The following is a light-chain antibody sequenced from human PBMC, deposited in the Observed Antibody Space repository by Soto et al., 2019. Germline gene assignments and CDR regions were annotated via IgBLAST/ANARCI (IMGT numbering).Light chain of an antibody. CDR1: HSISGW. J-gene: IGKJ1*01. Sequence: DIQMTQSPSTLSASVGDRVTITCRASHSISGWLAWYQQKPGKAPKLLIYDISNLEIGVPSRFSGSGSGTEFTLTISSLQPEDFATYYCQQYNVYWTFGQGTK. V-gene: IGKV1-5*01. CDR2: DIS. CDR3: QQYNVYWT.